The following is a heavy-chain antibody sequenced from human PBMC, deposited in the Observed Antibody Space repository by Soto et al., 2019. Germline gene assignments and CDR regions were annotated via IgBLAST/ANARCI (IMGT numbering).Heavy chain of an antibody. D-gene: IGHD2-15*01. CDR2: IRGSATTT. J-gene: IGHJ3*02. CDR3: AKVRYPYCSGGSCYFDAFDI. V-gene: IGHV3-23*01. Sequence: HPGGSLRLSCVASGFTFSNYAMSWVRQAPGKGLEWVSAIRGSATTTYYADSVKGRFTISRDNSKNTLYLQMNSLRAEDTAVYYCAKVRYPYCSGGSCYFDAFDIWGQGTMVTVS. CDR1: GFTFSNYA.